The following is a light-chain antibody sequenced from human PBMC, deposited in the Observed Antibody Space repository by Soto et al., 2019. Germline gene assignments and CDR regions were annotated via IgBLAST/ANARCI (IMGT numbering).Light chain of an antibody. V-gene: IGLV2-23*01. CDR3: CSYAGSSIHVV. Sequence: QSALTQPAYVSGSPGQSITISCSGTSRDVGGYNLVSWYQHHPGKAPKLMIYEGNKRPSGVSIRFSGSKSGNTASLTIYGLQDEVEADYYCCSYAGSSIHVVFGGGTQLTVL. CDR1: SRDVGGYNL. CDR2: EGN. J-gene: IGLJ2*01.